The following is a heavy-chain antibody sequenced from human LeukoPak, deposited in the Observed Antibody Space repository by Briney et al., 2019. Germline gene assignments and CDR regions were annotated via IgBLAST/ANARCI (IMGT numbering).Heavy chain of an antibody. CDR3: AGEDNSSGYRPFDI. CDR1: GYTFSGYY. D-gene: IGHD3-22*01. Sequence: ASVKVSCTASGYTFSGYYIHWVRQAPGQGLEWMGRINPNNGGTNYAQKFQGRVTMTRDMSMSTAYMELSRLRSDDTAVYYCAGEDNSSGYRPFDIWGQGTMVTVPS. CDR2: INPNNGGT. J-gene: IGHJ3*02. V-gene: IGHV1-2*06.